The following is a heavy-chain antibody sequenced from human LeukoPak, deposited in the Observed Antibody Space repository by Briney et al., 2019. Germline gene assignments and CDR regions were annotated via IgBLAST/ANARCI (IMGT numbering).Heavy chain of an antibody. CDR2: ITSGGNT. CDR3: ARAGYCSGGSCYGSDY. D-gene: IGHD2-15*01. Sequence: AGGSLRLSCAASGFTVSSNYMNWVRQAPGKGLEWVSVITSGGNTYYADSVKGRFTTSRDNSKNTLYLQMDSLRAEDTAVYYCARAGYCSGGSCYGSDYWGQGTLVSVSS. CDR1: GFTVSSNY. J-gene: IGHJ4*02. V-gene: IGHV3-53*01.